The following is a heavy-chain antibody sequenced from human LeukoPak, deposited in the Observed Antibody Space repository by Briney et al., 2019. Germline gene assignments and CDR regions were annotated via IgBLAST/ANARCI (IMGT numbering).Heavy chain of an antibody. CDR3: AKDQAPYVNVWGPDGFDI. CDR2: ISGSGDKT. CDR1: GFTFSSYA. V-gene: IGHV3-23*01. J-gene: IGHJ3*02. Sequence: GGSLRLSCAASGFTFSSYAMTWVRQAPGKGLEWISAISGSGDKTYYADSVKGRFSISRDNSENTLYLQMNSLRADDTAVYYCAKDQAPYVNVWGPDGFDIWGQGTMVTVSS. D-gene: IGHD3-16*01.